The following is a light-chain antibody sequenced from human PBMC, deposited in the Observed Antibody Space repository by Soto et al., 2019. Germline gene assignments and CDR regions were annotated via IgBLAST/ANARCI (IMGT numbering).Light chain of an antibody. J-gene: IGKJ1*01. CDR1: QSVSTY. V-gene: IGKV1-39*01. CDR2: TAS. CDR3: QQSYRSPPT. Sequence: DIQMTQSPSSLSASVGDRVTITCRASQSVSTYLNWYQQSPGKAPKLLIYTASTLQSAVPSRFSGSGSGTEFTLTISRLQPDEFATYYCQQSYRSPPTFGQGTKVEIK.